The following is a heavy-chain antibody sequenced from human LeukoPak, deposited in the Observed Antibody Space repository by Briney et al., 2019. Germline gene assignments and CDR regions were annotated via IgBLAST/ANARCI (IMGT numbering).Heavy chain of an antibody. Sequence: GGSLRLSCAASGFTFSSYAMHWVRQAPGKGLEWVAVISNDGRDKHYADSVKGRFTFSRDNSKNTVYLQMNSLRTEDTAVYYCARLYSSSSGKAFDIWGQGTMVTVSS. CDR2: ISNDGRDK. D-gene: IGHD6-6*01. J-gene: IGHJ3*02. CDR1: GFTFSSYA. V-gene: IGHV3-30*04. CDR3: ARLYSSSSGKAFDI.